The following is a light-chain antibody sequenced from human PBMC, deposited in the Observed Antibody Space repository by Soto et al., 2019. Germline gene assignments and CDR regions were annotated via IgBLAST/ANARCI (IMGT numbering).Light chain of an antibody. Sequence: IQLTQSPSTMYGNVGDRVTITCRASQTISSWLAWYQQKPGKAPKLLIYKASTLKSGVPSRFSGSGSGTEFTLTISSLQPDDFATYYCQHYNSYSEAFGQGTKVDIK. CDR2: KAS. J-gene: IGKJ1*01. CDR3: QHYNSYSEA. CDR1: QTISSW. V-gene: IGKV1-5*03.